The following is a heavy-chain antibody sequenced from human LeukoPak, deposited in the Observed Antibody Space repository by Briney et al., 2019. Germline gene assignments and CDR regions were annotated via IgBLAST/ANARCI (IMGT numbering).Heavy chain of an antibody. CDR3: ATYGHYYDSSGYYWDDY. D-gene: IGHD3-22*01. J-gene: IGHJ4*02. CDR2: ISGSGGST. CDR1: GFTFSSYA. Sequence: PGGSLRLSCAASGFTFSSYAMSWVRQAPGKGLEWVSAISGSGGSTYYADSVKGRFTISRDNSKNTLYLQMNSLRAEDPAVYYCATYGHYYDSSGYYWDDYWGQGTLVTVSS. V-gene: IGHV3-23*01.